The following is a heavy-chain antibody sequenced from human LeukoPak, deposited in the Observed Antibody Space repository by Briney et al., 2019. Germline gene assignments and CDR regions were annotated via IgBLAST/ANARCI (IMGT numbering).Heavy chain of an antibody. Sequence: PGGSLRLSCAASGFTFDDYGMSWLRQAPGKGLEWVSGINWNGGSTGYADSVKGRFTISRDNAKNSLYLQMNSLRAEDTALYYCARDILAVADIAPLDYWGQGTLVTVSS. CDR1: GFTFDDYG. V-gene: IGHV3-20*04. CDR3: ARDILAVADIAPLDY. D-gene: IGHD6-19*01. CDR2: INWNGGST. J-gene: IGHJ4*02.